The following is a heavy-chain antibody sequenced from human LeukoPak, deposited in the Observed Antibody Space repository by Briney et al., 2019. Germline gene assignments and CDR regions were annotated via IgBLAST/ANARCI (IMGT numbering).Heavy chain of an antibody. V-gene: IGHV1-69*05. Sequence: SVKVSRKASGGTFSSYAISWVRQAPGQGLEWMGGIIPIFGTANYAQKFQGRVTITTDESTSTAYMELSSLRSEDTAVYYCARSARTYYYDSSGPSEDYWGQGTLVTVSS. J-gene: IGHJ4*02. D-gene: IGHD3-22*01. CDR2: IIPIFGTA. CDR3: ARSARTYYYDSSGPSEDY. CDR1: GGTFSSYA.